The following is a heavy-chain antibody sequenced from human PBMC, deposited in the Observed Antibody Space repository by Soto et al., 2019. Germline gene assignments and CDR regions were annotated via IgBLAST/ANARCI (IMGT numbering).Heavy chain of an antibody. CDR2: ISYDGGLQ. J-gene: IGHJ4*02. CDR1: GFTFTSYG. V-gene: IGHV3-30*03. CDR3: VSDRGYGHASVPYS. D-gene: IGHD5-18*01. Sequence: QAHLVESGGGVVQPGRSLRLSCAASGFTFTSYGMHWVRQAPGTRLEWGAVISYDGGLQHYADSVKGRFTISRDNSKNMVLLQRNSLRAEDTAVYYCVSDRGYGHASVPYSWGQGTLVSVSS.